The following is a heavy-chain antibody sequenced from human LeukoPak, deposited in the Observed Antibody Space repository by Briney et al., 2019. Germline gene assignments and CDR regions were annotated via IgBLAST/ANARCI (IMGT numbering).Heavy chain of an antibody. CDR2: ISGSGGST. V-gene: IGHV3-23*01. Sequence: GGSLRLSCAASGFTFSSYAMSWVRQAPGKGLEWVSAISGSGGSTYYADSVKGRFTISRDNSKNTLYLQMNSLRAEDTAVYYCAKEITMVRGALRWCDPWGQGTLVTVSS. D-gene: IGHD3-10*01. CDR3: AKEITMVRGALRWCDP. CDR1: GFTFSSYA. J-gene: IGHJ5*02.